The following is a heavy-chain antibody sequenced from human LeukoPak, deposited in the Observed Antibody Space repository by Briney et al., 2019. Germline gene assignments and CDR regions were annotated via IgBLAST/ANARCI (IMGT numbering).Heavy chain of an antibody. J-gene: IGHJ4*02. D-gene: IGHD3-10*01. CDR1: GGSVSSGSYY. CDR2: IYYSGST. V-gene: IGHV4-61*01. CDR3: ARAQYGFHFDY. Sequence: SETLSLTCTVSGGSVSSGSYYWGWIRQPPGKGLEWIGYIYYSGSTNYNPSLKSRVTISVDTSKDQFSLKLSSVTAADTAVYYCARAQYGFHFDYWGQGTLVTVSS.